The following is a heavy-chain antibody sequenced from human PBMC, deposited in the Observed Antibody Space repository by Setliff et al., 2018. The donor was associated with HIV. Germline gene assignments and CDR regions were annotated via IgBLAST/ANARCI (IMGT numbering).Heavy chain of an antibody. CDR1: GFTFSDHY. CDR3: ARDLPGYYSHSSGPL. Sequence: PGGSLRLSCAASGFTFSDHYMDWVRQAPGKGLEWVGRTTNKADSYNTNYAASVKGRFTIARDDSKKSLYLQMNSLRPEDTAVYYCARDLPGYYSHSSGPLWGQGTLVTVSS. CDR2: TTNKADSYNT. V-gene: IGHV3-72*01. D-gene: IGHD3-22*01. J-gene: IGHJ4*02.